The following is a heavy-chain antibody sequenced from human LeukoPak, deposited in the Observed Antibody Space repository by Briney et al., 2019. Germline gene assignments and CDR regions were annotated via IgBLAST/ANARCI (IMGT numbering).Heavy chain of an antibody. D-gene: IGHD6-13*01. Sequence: HPGGSLRLSCAASGFTFSNYAMHWVRQAPGKGLEYVSAISSNGGSTYYANSVKGRFTISRDNSNNTLYLQMGRLRAEDMAVYYCARRSSSWFHYFDYWGQGTLVTVSS. J-gene: IGHJ4*02. CDR3: ARRSSSWFHYFDY. CDR2: ISSNGGST. CDR1: GFTFSNYA. V-gene: IGHV3-64*01.